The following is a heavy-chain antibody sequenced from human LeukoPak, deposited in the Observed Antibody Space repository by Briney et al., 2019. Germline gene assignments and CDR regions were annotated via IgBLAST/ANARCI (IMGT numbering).Heavy chain of an antibody. CDR1: GYTFTGYY. CDR2: IIPILGIA. Sequence: SVKVSCKASGYTFTGYYMHWVRQAPGQGLEWMGRIIPILGIANYAQKFQGRVTITADKSTSTAYMELSSLRSEDTAVYYCAGTCSSTSCYPLNFDYWGQGTLVTVSS. CDR3: AGTCSSTSCYPLNFDY. D-gene: IGHD2-2*01. V-gene: IGHV1-69*02. J-gene: IGHJ4*02.